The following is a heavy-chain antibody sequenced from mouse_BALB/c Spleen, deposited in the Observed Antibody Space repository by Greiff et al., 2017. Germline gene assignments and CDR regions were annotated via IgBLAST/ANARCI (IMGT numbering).Heavy chain of an antibody. D-gene: IGHD1-1*02. Sequence: EVKLQESGAELVKPGASVKLSCTASGFNIKDTYMHWVKQRPEQGLEWIGRIDPANGNTKYDPKFQGKATITADTSSNTAYLQLSSLTSEDTAVYYCARGVGSWFAYWGQGTLVTVSA. CDR1: GFNIKDTY. J-gene: IGHJ3*01. V-gene: IGHV14-3*02. CDR3: ARGVGSWFAY. CDR2: IDPANGNT.